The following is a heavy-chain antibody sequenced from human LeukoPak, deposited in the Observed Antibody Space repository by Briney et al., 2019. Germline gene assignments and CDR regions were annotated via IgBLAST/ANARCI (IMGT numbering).Heavy chain of an antibody. D-gene: IGHD2-21*02. J-gene: IGHJ6*02. Sequence: PSETLSLTCTVSGGSISNYYWSWIRQPPGKGLEWIAYIYYTGGSANYNPSLKSRVTISVDTSKNQFSLKLSSVTAADTAVYYCARVFLSYCGGDCIRPYGMDVWGQGTTVTVSS. CDR1: GGSISNYY. V-gene: IGHV4-59*12. CDR3: ARVFLSYCGGDCIRPYGMDV. CDR2: IYYTGGSA.